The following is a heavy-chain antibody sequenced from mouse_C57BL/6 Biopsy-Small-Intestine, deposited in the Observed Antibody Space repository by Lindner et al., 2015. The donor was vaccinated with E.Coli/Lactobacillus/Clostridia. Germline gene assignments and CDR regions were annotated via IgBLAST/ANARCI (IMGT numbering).Heavy chain of an antibody. CDR2: IDPEDGET. D-gene: IGHD2-1*01. CDR1: GFNIKDYY. J-gene: IGHJ4*01. V-gene: IGHV14-2*01. Sequence: QLQESGAELVKPGASVKLSCTASGFNIKDYYMHWVKQRTEQGLEWIGRIDPEDGETKYAPKFQGKDTITADTSSNTAYLQLSSLTSEDTAVYYCALYGNYAYAMDYWGQGTSVTVSS. CDR3: ALYGNYAYAMDY.